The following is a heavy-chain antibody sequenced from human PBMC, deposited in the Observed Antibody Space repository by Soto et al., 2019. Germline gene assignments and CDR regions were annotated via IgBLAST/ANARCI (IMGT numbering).Heavy chain of an antibody. Sequence: SETLSLTCAVYVVSLIGYYWSSIRQPPGKGLEWIGEIDNSGKTNYSPSLKSRVTISADTSKNQFSLTVTSLTAADTAVYYCARGRDGGAADWGQGTRVTVS. CDR1: VVSLIGYY. J-gene: IGHJ4*02. CDR2: IDNSGKT. V-gene: IGHV4-34*01. D-gene: IGHD3-16*01. CDR3: ARGRDGGAAD.